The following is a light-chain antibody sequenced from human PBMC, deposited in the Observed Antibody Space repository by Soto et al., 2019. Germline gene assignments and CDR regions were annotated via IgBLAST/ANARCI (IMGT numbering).Light chain of an antibody. V-gene: IGKV1-39*01. J-gene: IGKJ1*01. CDR2: AAS. Sequence: DIQMTQSPSSLSASVRDRVTITCRASQSINSYLNWYQQKPGKAPKLLIYAASSLQSGVPSRVSGSRSGTDFTITISSLQPEDFATYYCQQSYSTPPTFGQGTKVEIK. CDR1: QSINSY. CDR3: QQSYSTPPT.